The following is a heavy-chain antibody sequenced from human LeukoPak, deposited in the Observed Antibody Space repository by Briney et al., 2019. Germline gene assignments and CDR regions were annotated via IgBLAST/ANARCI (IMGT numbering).Heavy chain of an antibody. V-gene: IGHV3-30*04. CDR2: ILYDDTNK. CDR3: AELGITMIGGV. J-gene: IGHJ6*04. D-gene: IGHD3-10*02. CDR1: GFTFSNYA. Sequence: GGSLRLSCAASGFTFSNYALHWVRQAPGKGLEWVAVILYDDTNKYYVDSVKGRFTISRDNSKNTLYLQMNSLRAEDTAVYYCAELGITMIGGVWGKGTTVTISS.